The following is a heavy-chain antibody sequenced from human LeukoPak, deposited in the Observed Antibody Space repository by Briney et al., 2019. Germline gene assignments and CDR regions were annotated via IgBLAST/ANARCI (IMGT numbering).Heavy chain of an antibody. CDR3: ARVDYGDSQYFQH. V-gene: IGHV3-30*02. Sequence: GGSLRLSCAASGFSFSTSGMHWIRQAPGKGLEWVAFIQSDGGNEYYADSVKGRFTISRDNSKNTLYLQMNSLRAEDTAVYYCARVDYGDSQYFQHWGQGTLVTVFS. D-gene: IGHD4-17*01. CDR2: IQSDGGNE. CDR1: GFSFSTSG. J-gene: IGHJ1*01.